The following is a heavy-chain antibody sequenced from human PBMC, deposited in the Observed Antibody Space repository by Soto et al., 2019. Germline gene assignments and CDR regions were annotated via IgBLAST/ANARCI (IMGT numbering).Heavy chain of an antibody. D-gene: IGHD1-26*01. CDR3: ATDKYGAGRVGVNS. J-gene: IGHJ5*02. CDR1: GGTSTIYT. CDR2: IVPTLRIT. Sequence: QVQLVHSGAEVKKPGASLRVYCETSGGTSTIYTITWVRQAPGQGLHWMGRIVPTLRITNYAQEFQGRLTITADSSTCTAHIELPSLPSEATAVYYCATDKYGAGRVGVNSWGQGTLVTVSS. V-gene: IGHV1-69*04.